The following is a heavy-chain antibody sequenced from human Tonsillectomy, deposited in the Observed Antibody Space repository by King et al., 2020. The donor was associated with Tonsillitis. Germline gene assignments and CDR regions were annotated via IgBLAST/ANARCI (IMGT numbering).Heavy chain of an antibody. J-gene: IGHJ4*02. CDR3: ARQDIVGAYFDY. D-gene: IGHD1-26*01. CDR1: GGSISSSCYY. CDR2: IYYSGST. V-gene: IGHV4-39*01. Sequence: QLQESGPGLVKPSETLSLTCTVSGGSISSSCYYWGWIRQPPGKGLEWIGSIYYSGSTYYNPSLKSRVTISVDTSKNQFSLKLSSVTAADPAVSYCARQDIVGAYFDYWGQGTLVTVSS.